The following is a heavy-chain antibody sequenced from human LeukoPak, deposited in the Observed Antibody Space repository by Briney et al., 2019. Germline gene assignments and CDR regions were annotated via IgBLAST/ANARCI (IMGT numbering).Heavy chain of an antibody. Sequence: GGFLRLSCAVSGLTFSSSWMDWVRQAPGKGLEWVASINPDGNKKYSADSVKGRFTISRDNAENSLYLQMNSLRVEGTAFYYCARDLAYSRLDYWGQGMLVTVSS. CDR1: GLTFSSSW. CDR3: ARDLAYSRLDY. J-gene: IGHJ4*02. CDR2: INPDGNKK. D-gene: IGHD5-18*01. V-gene: IGHV3-7*01.